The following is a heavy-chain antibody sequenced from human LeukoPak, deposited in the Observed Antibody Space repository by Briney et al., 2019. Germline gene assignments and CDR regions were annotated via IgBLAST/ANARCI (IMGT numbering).Heavy chain of an antibody. CDR2: ISYDGSNK. CDR1: GFTFSSYA. Sequence: GSLRLSCAASGFTFSSYAMNWVRQAPGKGLEWVAVISYDGSNKYYADSVKGRFTISRDNSKNTLYLQMNSLRAEDTAVYYCAKDSFWMATILWYFDYWGQGTLVTVSS. CDR3: AKDSFWMATILWYFDY. J-gene: IGHJ4*02. D-gene: IGHD5-24*01. V-gene: IGHV3-30*18.